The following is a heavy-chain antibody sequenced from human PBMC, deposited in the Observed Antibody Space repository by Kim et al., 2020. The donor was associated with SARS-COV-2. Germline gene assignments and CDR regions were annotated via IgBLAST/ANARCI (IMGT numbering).Heavy chain of an antibody. CDR3: AWGQDRAKAAY. V-gene: IGHV4-34*01. D-gene: IGHD5-18*01. CDR2: IHPSGST. CDR1: GASFRNYY. Sequence: SETLSLTCSVYGASFRNYYSSWFRQPPGKGLEWIGEIHPSGSTSYNPSLQSRVTISIDSSKDDLSLKLTSVTAADTAVYFCAWGQDRAKAAYWGRGALVTVSS. J-gene: IGHJ4*02.